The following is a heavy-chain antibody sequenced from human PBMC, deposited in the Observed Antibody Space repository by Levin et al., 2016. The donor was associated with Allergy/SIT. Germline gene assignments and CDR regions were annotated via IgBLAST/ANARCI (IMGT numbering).Heavy chain of an antibody. CDR3: AGKGAWDFLPFDH. D-gene: IGHD1-26*01. J-gene: IGHJ4*02. V-gene: IGHV1-24*01. Sequence: ASVKVSCKISGYILTELSMHWVRQAPGRGLEWMGGFDPADVKTISAQKFQGRLTMTGDTSIDTVYMELSSLTSEDTAVYYCAGKGAWDFLPFDHWGQGTLVTVSS. CDR2: FDPADVKT. CDR1: GYILTELS.